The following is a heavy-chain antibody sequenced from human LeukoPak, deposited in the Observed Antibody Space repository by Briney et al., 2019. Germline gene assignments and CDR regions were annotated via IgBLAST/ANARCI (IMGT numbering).Heavy chain of an antibody. D-gene: IGHD3-22*01. Sequence: PGGSLRLSCAVSGFTLSNNYMSWVRQAPGKGLEWVSVIYSGGSTYYTDSVKGRFTISRHRSQNTLYPQMNTLRAEGTAGYYFAGGYYYDSSSYLSDAFDIWGQGTMVTVSS. V-gene: IGHV3-53*04. CDR1: GFTLSNNY. CDR2: IYSGGST. J-gene: IGHJ3*02. CDR3: AGGYYYDSSSYLSDAFDI.